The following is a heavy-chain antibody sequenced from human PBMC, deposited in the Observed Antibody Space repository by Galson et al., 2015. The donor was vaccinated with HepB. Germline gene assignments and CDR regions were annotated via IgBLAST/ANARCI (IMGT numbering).Heavy chain of an antibody. J-gene: IGHJ4*02. Sequence: TLSLTCVVSGDSISIGGYSWSWIRQPPGQGLEWIGYISRSGSAHYNPSLLSRVTLSIDGSKNQFSLKLNHVTVADTAVYFCARTPRFYDSRGYHGRNYYFDSWGQGTLVTVSS. CDR3: ARTPRFYDSRGYHGRNYYFDS. CDR2: ISRSGSA. D-gene: IGHD3-22*01. V-gene: IGHV4-30-2*01. CDR1: GDSISIGGYS.